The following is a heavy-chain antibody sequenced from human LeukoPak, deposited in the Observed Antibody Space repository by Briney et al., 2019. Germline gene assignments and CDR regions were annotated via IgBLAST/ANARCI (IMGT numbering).Heavy chain of an antibody. CDR1: GYSFTSYW. J-gene: IGHJ4*02. CDR2: IYPGDSDT. CDR3: ARQADIVVVPAAPFDY. V-gene: IGHV5-51*01. Sequence: GESLKISCKGSGYSFTSYWIGWVRPMPGKGLEWMGIIYPGDSDTRYSPSFQGQVTISADKSISTAYLQWSSLKASDTAMYYCARQADIVVVPAAPFDYWGQGTLVTVSS. D-gene: IGHD2-2*01.